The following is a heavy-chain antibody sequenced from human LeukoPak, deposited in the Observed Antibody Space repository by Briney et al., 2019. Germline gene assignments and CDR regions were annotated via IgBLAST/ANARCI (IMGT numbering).Heavy chain of an antibody. CDR3: ARESEGGTGTSCPDY. V-gene: IGHV3-74*01. CDR1: GFSFSGHW. Sequence: PGGSLRLSCTASGFSFSGHWMHWARQLPGKGLVWVSRISPTGSTTSYADSVKGRFTVSRDNAKNTLYLQVNNLRAEDTAVYYCARESEGGTGTSCPDYWGQGTLVTVSS. D-gene: IGHD2-2*01. CDR2: ISPTGSTT. J-gene: IGHJ4*02.